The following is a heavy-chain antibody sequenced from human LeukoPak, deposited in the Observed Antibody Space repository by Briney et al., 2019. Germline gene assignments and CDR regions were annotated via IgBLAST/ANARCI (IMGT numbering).Heavy chain of an antibody. J-gene: IGHJ4*02. Sequence: VSGPTLVNPPQTLTLTCTFSGFSLSTSGMCVSWIRQPPGKALEWLARIDWDDDKYYSTPLKTRLTISKDPSKNQVVLTMTNMDPVDTATYYCARILYGGNPYFDYWGQGTLVTVSS. V-gene: IGHV2-70*11. CDR2: IDWDDDK. CDR1: GFSLSTSGMC. D-gene: IGHD4-23*01. CDR3: ARILYGGNPYFDY.